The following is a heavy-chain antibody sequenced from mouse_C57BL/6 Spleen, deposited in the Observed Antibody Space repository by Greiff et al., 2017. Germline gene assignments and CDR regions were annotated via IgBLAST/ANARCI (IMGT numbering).Heavy chain of an antibody. V-gene: IGHV1-52*01. Sequence: VQLQQPGAELVRPGSSVKLSCKASGYTFTSYWMHWVKQRPIQGLEWIGNIDPSDSETHYNQKFQDKATLTVDKSSSTAYMQRSSLTSEDSADYYCAKRDYSNQPEYFDVWGTGTTVTVSS. CDR3: AKRDYSNQPEYFDV. CDR2: IDPSDSET. J-gene: IGHJ1*03. CDR1: GYTFTSYW. D-gene: IGHD2-5*01.